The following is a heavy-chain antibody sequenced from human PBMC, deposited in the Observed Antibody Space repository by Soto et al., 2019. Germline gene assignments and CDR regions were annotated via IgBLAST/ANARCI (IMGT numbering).Heavy chain of an antibody. CDR3: DSRFKLEVLEYFYH. D-gene: IGHD1-1*01. J-gene: IGHJ1*01. V-gene: IGHV1-46*03. Sequence: GASVKVSCKASGYALTSYYMHWVRQAPGQGLEWMGAINPSTDSTDYAHKFQGRVTMTRDTSTSTVYMELSSLESEDTAMYYSDSRFKLEVLEYFYHWGQGTQVNVSS. CDR2: INPSTDST. CDR1: GYALTSYY.